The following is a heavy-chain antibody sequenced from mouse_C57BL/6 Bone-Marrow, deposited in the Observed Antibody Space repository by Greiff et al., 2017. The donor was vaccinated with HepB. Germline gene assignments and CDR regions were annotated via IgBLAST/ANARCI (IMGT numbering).Heavy chain of an antibody. CDR1: GYTFTSYW. D-gene: IGHD2-10*01. CDR3: ARSLLYWYFDV. CDR2: IHPNSGST. J-gene: IGHJ1*03. Sequence: QVQLQQPGAELVKPGASVKLSCKASGYTFTSYWMHWVKQRPGQGLEWIGMIHPNSGSTNYNEKFKSKATLTVDKSSSTAYMQLSSLTSEDSAVYYCARSLLYWYFDVGGTGTTVTVSS. V-gene: IGHV1-64*01.